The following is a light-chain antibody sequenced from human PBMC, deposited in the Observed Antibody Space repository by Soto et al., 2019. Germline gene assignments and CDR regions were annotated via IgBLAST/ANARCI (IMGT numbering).Light chain of an antibody. CDR1: QSVSSN. Sequence: EIVMTQSPATLSVSPGERATLSCRASQSVSSNLAWYQQKPGQAHRLLIYGASTRATGIPARCSGSGSGTEFTITISSLQSEDFAVYYCQQYNNWPPLTFGGGTKVEIK. V-gene: IGKV3-15*01. J-gene: IGKJ4*01. CDR3: QQYNNWPPLT. CDR2: GAS.